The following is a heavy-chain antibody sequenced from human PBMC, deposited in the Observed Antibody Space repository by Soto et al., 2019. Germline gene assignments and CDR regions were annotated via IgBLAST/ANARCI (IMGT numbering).Heavy chain of an antibody. D-gene: IGHD6-6*01. CDR2: INPNSGGT. J-gene: IGHJ6*02. CDR1: GYTFTGYY. V-gene: IGHV1-2*04. Sequence: ASVKVSCKASGYTFTGYYMHWVRQAPGQGLEWMGWINPNSGGTNYAQKFQGWVTMTRDTSISTAYMELSRLRSDDTAVYYCARDAIAAERYYYGMDVWXQGTTATVSS. CDR3: ARDAIAAERYYYGMDV.